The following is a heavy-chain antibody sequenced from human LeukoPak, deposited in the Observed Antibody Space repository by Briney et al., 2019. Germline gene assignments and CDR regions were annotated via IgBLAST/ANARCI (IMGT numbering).Heavy chain of an antibody. J-gene: IGHJ4*02. V-gene: IGHV3-23*01. CDR1: GFTFSSYA. CDR3: AKDRSITMVRVLRY. CDR2: ISGSGGST. D-gene: IGHD3-10*01. Sequence: GGPLRLPCAASGFTFSSYAMLWLRQAPGKGLECVSAISGSGGSTYYAGSVKCRFTISRDNSKNTLYLQMNRLRAEDTAVYYCAKDRSITMVRVLRYWGQGTLVTVSS.